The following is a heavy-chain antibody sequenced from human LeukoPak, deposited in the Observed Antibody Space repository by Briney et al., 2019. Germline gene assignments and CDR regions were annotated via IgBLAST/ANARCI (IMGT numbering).Heavy chain of an antibody. D-gene: IGHD6-25*01. Sequence: QPGGSLRLSCAASGFTFSSYAMSWVRQAPGKGLEWVSAISGSGGSTYYADSVKGRFTISRDTAKDSLYLQMNSLRVEDTAVYYCARDPLSGALDYWGQEALVIVSS. CDR3: ARDPLSGALDY. CDR2: ISGSGGST. V-gene: IGHV3-23*01. CDR1: GFTFSSYA. J-gene: IGHJ4*02.